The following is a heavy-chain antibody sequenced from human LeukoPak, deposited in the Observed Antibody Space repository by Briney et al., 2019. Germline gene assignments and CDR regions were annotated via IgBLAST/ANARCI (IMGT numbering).Heavy chain of an antibody. CDR2: YIYTNERI. J-gene: IGHJ4*02. D-gene: IGHD6-6*01. CDR1: GGSISSGSYY. V-gene: IGHV4-61*02. Sequence: SETLSLTYTVSGGSISSGSYYWSWIRQPAGKGLEWIGRIYIYTNERIHYNPSLKSRVTISVDTSKNQFSLILSSVTAADTAVYYCARSPISQGSSSSHYYFDYWGQGTLVTVSS. CDR3: ARSPISQGSSSSHYYFDY.